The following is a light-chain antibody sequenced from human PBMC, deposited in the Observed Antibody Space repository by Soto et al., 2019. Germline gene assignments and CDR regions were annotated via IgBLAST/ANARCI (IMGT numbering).Light chain of an antibody. CDR3: SSYTSSSTGV. CDR1: SSDVGGYDY. J-gene: IGLJ2*01. Sequence: QSALTQPVSVSGSPGQSITISCTGTSSDVGGYDYVSWYQQHPGKAPKLMIYNVRNRPSGVSNRFSGSKAGNTASLTISGLQAEDEAAYYCSSYTSSSTGVFGGGTQLTVL. V-gene: IGLV2-14*01. CDR2: NVR.